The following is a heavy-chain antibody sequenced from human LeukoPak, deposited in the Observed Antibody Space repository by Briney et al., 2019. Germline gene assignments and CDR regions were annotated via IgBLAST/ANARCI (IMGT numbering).Heavy chain of an antibody. J-gene: IGHJ4*02. CDR1: GFTFSDYS. V-gene: IGHV3-48*01. CDR2: IGIDSGNT. CDR3: ARDMEDIVVVPAPDY. Sequence: PGGSLRLSCAASGFTFSDYSMNWVRQAPGKGLEWISYIGIDSGNTNYADSVKGRFTIPGDKAKNSLYLQMNSLRVEDTAVYYCARDMEDIVVVPAPDYWGQGTLVTVSS. D-gene: IGHD2-2*01.